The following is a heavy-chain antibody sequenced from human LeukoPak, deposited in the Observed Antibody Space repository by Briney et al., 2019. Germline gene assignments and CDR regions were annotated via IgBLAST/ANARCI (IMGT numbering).Heavy chain of an antibody. J-gene: IGHJ6*02. Sequence: GGSQRLSCAASGFTVSSYWMSWVRQAPGKGLEWVAKIKQDGSEKYYVDSVKGRFTISRDNAKNSLYLQMNSLRAEDTAVYYCAREHIVVVPAAMSSSISGYYYYGMDVWGQGTTVTVSS. CDR2: IKQDGSEK. CDR1: GFTVSSYW. CDR3: AREHIVVVPAAMSSSISGYYYYGMDV. D-gene: IGHD2-2*01. V-gene: IGHV3-7*01.